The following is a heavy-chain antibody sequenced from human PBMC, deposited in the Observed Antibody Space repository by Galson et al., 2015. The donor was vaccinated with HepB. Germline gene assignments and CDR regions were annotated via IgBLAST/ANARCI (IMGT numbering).Heavy chain of an antibody. J-gene: IGHJ3*02. CDR1: GFTLSSYS. CDR3: ARLSPDLSFIAATPHGAFDI. CDR2: ISSSSSYI. Sequence: SLRLSCAASGFTLSSYSMNWVRQAPGKGLEWVSSISSSSSYIYYADSVKGRFTTSRDNAKNSLYLQMNSLRAEDTAVYYCARLSPDLSFIAATPHGAFDIWGQGTMVTVSS. V-gene: IGHV3-21*01. D-gene: IGHD6-13*01.